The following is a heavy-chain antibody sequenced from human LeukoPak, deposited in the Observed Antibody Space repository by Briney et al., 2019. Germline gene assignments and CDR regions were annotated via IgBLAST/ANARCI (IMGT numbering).Heavy chain of an antibody. CDR3: AKDGGRLCFGEPHFDY. Sequence: GGSLRLSCAASGFTFSSYAMSWVRQAPGKGLKWVSAISGSGGSTYYADSVKGRFTISRDNSKNTLYLQMNSLRAEDTAVYYCAKDGGRLCFGEPHFDYWGQGTLVTVSS. CDR2: ISGSGGST. CDR1: GFTFSSYA. D-gene: IGHD3-10*01. V-gene: IGHV3-23*01. J-gene: IGHJ4*02.